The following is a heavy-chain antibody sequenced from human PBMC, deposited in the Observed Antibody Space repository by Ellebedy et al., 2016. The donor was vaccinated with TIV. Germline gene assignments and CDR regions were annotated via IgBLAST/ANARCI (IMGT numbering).Heavy chain of an antibody. CDR1: GGSFSGYY. J-gene: IGHJ6*02. CDR2: INHSGST. CDR3: ARGTGGDVVVPAAIHKIGMDV. Sequence: MPSETLSLTCAVYGGSFSGYYWSWIRQPPGKGLEWIWEINHSGSTNYNPSLKSRVTISVDTSKNQFSLKLSSVTAADTAVYYCARGTGGDVVVPAAIHKIGMDVWGQGTTVTVSS. D-gene: IGHD2-2*01. V-gene: IGHV4-34*01.